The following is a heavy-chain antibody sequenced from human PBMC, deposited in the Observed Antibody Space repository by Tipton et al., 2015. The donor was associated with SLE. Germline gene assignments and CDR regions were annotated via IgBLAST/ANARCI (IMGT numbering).Heavy chain of an antibody. CDR3: ARLWLRLWDYFDY. Sequence: TLSLTCTVSGASISSNCYFWGWIRQPPGKGLDWIGSMFYSGTTGGSSYYSPSLESRVTMSVDASNNHFSLKLSSVTAADTAVYYCARLWLRLWDYFDYWGQGTLVTVSS. D-gene: IGHD5-12*01. V-gene: IGHV4-39*02. J-gene: IGHJ4*02. CDR1: GASISSNCYF. CDR2: MFYSGTTGGSS.